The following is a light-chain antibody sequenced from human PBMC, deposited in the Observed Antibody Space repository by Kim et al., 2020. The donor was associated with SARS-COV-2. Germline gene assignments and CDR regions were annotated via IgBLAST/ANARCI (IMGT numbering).Light chain of an antibody. J-gene: IGKJ1*01. V-gene: IGKV3-15*01. CDR2: GAS. Sequence: EIVMTQSPATLSVSPGESATLSCRASQSVSGNLVWYQQKPGQAPRLLMYGASTRATGIPVRFRGSGSGTEFTLTISSLQSEDFAVYYCQQYNNWPRTFGQGTRVDIK. CDR1: QSVSGN. CDR3: QQYNNWPRT.